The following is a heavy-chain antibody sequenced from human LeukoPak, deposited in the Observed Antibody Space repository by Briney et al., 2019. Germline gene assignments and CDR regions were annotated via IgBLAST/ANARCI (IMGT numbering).Heavy chain of an antibody. CDR1: GYTFTSYG. J-gene: IGHJ3*02. V-gene: IGHV1-18*01. D-gene: IGHD1-14*01. CDR3: ARGSRNQRFSKTTRTTGAFDI. Sequence: ASVKVSCKASGYTFTSYGISWVRQAPGQGLEWMGWISAYNGNTNYAQKLQGRVTMTTDTSTSTAYMELRSLRSDDTAVYYCARGSRNQRFSKTTRTTGAFDIWGQGTMVTVSS. CDR2: ISAYNGNT.